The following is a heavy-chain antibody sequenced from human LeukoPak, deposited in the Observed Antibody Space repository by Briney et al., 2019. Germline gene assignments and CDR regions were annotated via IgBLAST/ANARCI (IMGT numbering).Heavy chain of an antibody. J-gene: IGHJ3*02. CDR3: ARGPDRARAFDI. CDR2: IYSGGST. V-gene: IGHV3-66*01. Sequence: GGSLRLSCAASGFTVSSNYMSWVRQAPGKGLEWVSVIYSGGSTYYADSVEGRFTISRDNSKNTLYLQMNSLRAEDTAVYYCARGPDRARAFDIWGQGTMVTVSS. D-gene: IGHD1-14*01. CDR1: GFTVSSNY.